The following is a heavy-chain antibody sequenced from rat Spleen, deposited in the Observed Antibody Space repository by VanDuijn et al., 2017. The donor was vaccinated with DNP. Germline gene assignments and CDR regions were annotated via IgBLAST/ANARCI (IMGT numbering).Heavy chain of an antibody. CDR3: IRWNSGHFDY. D-gene: IGHD4-3*01. Sequence: EVQLVESGGGLVQPGRSLKLSCAASGFTFSSHGMAWVRQAPTKGLEWVAYIGSDGYAPYYGDSVKGRFTISRDNAKSTLYLQMNSLRSEDMATYYCIRWNSGHFDYWGQGVMVTVSS. J-gene: IGHJ2*01. V-gene: IGHV5-22*01. CDR2: IGSDGYAP. CDR1: GFTFSSHG.